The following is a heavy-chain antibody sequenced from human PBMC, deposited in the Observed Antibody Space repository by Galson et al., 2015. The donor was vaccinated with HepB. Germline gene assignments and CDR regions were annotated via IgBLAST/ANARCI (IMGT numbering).Heavy chain of an antibody. CDR3: AREGITVIQGIDI. CDR2: INPNSGGT. D-gene: IGHD3-22*01. Sequence: SVKVSCKASGYTFTGYYMHWVRQAPGQGLEWMGRINPNSGGTNYAQKFQGRVTMTRDTSISTAYMELSRLRSDDTAVYYCAREGITVIQGIDIWGQGTMVTVSS. CDR1: GYTFTGYY. V-gene: IGHV1-2*06. J-gene: IGHJ3*02.